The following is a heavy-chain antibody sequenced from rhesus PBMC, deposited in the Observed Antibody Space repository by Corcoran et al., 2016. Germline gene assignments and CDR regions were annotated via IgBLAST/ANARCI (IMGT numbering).Heavy chain of an antibody. Sequence: QVTLKESGPALVKPTQTLTLTCSFSVFSLSTSGIGVGWIRQPSRKTLEWLAHIYWNCDKFYSTSLKSRLTISKDTSKNQVVLTMTNMDPVDTATYYCARRLRGDYYFFDYWGQGVLVTVSS. CDR3: ARRLRGDYYFFDY. CDR1: VFSLSTSGIG. J-gene: IGHJ4*01. CDR2: IYWNCDK. D-gene: IGHD3-34*01. V-gene: IGHV2-1*01.